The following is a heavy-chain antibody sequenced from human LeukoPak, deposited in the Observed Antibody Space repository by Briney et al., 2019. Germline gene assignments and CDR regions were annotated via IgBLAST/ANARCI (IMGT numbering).Heavy chain of an antibody. CDR3: ARAHPPESYYYYGMDV. J-gene: IGHJ6*02. V-gene: IGHV1-46*01. CDR1: GYTFTSYY. CDR2: INPSGGST. Sequence: VASVKVSCKASGYTFTSYYMYWVRQAPGQGLEWMGIINPSGGSTSYAQKFQGRVTITRDTSASTAYMELSSLRSEDTAVYYCARAHPPESYYYYGMDVWGQGTTVTVSS.